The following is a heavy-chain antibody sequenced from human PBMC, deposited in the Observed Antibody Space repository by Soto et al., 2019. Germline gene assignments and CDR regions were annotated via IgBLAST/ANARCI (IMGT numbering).Heavy chain of an antibody. CDR2: IYYSGST. V-gene: IGHV4-30-4*01. CDR3: ARDIGYCSSTSCYTERWFDP. J-gene: IGHJ5*02. Sequence: ASETLSLTCTVSGGSISSGDYYWSWIRQPPGKGLEWIGYIYYSGSTYYNPSLKSRVTISVDTSKNQFSLKLSSVTAADTAVYYCARDIGYCSSTSCYTERWFDPWGQGTLVTVSS. D-gene: IGHD2-2*02. CDR1: GGSISSGDYY.